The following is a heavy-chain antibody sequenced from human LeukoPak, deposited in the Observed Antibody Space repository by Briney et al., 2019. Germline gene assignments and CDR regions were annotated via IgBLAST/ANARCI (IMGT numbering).Heavy chain of an antibody. CDR3: ARDGPVRVFDY. D-gene: IGHD4-17*01. J-gene: IGHJ4*02. CDR1: GFTFSSYA. Sequence: GGSLSLSCAASGFTFSSYAMHWVRQAPGKGLEWVAVISYDGSNKYYADSVKGRFTISRDNSKNTLYLQMNSLRAEDTAVYYCARDGPVRVFDYWGQGTLVTVSS. V-gene: IGHV3-30*04. CDR2: ISYDGSNK.